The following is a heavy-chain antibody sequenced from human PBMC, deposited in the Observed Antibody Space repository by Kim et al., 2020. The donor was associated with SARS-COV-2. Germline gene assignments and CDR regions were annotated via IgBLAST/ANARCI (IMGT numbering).Heavy chain of an antibody. CDR2: ISSSSSTI. D-gene: IGHD2-2*01. CDR1: GFTFSSYS. Sequence: GGSLRLSCAASGFTFSSYSMNWVRQAPGKGLEWVSYISSSSSTIYYADSVKGRFTISRDNAKNSLYLQMNSLRDEDTAVYYCARVNRIMPAGYPKPRDYFDYWGQGTLVTVSS. CDR3: ARVNRIMPAGYPKPRDYFDY. V-gene: IGHV3-48*02. J-gene: IGHJ4*02.